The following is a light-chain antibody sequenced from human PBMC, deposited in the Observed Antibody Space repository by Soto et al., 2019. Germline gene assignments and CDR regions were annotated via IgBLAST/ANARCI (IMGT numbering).Light chain of an antibody. CDR1: HSVSSSY. J-gene: IGKJ4*01. Sequence: EIVLTQSPGPLSLSPGERATLSSRASHSVSSSYLAWYQQKPGQAPRLLIYGASIRATGIPDRFSGSGSGTDFTLTISRLEPVDFAVFYCQQYGSPLTCRGGTKEGI. CDR3: QQYGSPLT. V-gene: IGKV3-20*01. CDR2: GAS.